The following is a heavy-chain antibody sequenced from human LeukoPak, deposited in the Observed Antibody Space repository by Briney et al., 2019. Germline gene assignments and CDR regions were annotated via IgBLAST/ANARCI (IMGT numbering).Heavy chain of an antibody. CDR3: ARDLVTVTKGFDI. Sequence: SETLSLTCAVSGDSFSSHYWTWIRPPPGGGLEWIGYISYIGTTNYNPSLKSRVTISIDTSKNQFSLKPSSVTTADTAVYYCARDLVTVTKGFDIWGLGTMVSVSS. D-gene: IGHD4-17*01. J-gene: IGHJ3*02. V-gene: IGHV4-59*11. CDR2: ISYIGTT. CDR1: GDSFSSHY.